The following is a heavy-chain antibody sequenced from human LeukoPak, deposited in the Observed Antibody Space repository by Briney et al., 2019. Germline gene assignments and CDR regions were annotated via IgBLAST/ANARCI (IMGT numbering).Heavy chain of an antibody. D-gene: IGHD3-16*01. CDR3: ARDLGQTSAFDI. CDR2: IYHSGGT. V-gene: IGHV4-38-2*02. J-gene: IGHJ3*02. Sequence: PSEALSLTCTVSGYSISSGYYWGWIRQPPGKGLEWIGSIYHSGGTYYNPSLKSRVTISVDTSKNQFSLKLSSVTAADTAVYYCARDLGQTSAFDIWGQGTMVTVSS. CDR1: GYSISSGYY.